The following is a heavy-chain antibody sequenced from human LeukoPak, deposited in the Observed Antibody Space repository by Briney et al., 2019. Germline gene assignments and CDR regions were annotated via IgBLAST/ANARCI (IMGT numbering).Heavy chain of an antibody. Sequence: GGSLRLSCAASGFTFDDYAMHWVRQAPGKGLEWVSGISWNSGSIGYADSVKGRFTIPRDNAKNSLYLQMNSLRAEDTALYYCAKDIGLLSHYFDYWGQGTLVTVSS. CDR2: ISWNSGSI. CDR3: AKDIGLLSHYFDY. CDR1: GFTFDDYA. V-gene: IGHV3-9*01. J-gene: IGHJ4*02. D-gene: IGHD3-10*01.